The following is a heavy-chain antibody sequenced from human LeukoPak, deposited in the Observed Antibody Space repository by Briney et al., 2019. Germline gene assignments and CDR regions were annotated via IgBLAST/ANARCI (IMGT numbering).Heavy chain of an antibody. CDR3: ARHGLVFDDYYDSSGYSQNWFDP. CDR2: IYTSGST. CDR1: GGSISSYY. D-gene: IGHD3-22*01. V-gene: IGHV4-4*09. Sequence: SETLSLTCTVSGGSISSYYWSWIRQPPGKGLEWIGYIYTSGSTNYNPSLKSRVTISVDTSKNQFSLKLSSVTAAGTAVYYCARHGLVFDDYYDSSGYSQNWFDPWGQGTLVTVSS. J-gene: IGHJ5*02.